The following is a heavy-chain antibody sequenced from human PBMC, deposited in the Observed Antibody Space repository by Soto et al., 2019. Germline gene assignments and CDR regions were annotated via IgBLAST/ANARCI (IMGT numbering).Heavy chain of an antibody. Sequence: QVQLVQSGAEVKKPGSSVKVSCKASGGTFSSYAISWVRQAPGQGLEWMGGIIPIFGTANYAQKFQGRVTITADESPSTDYMELSSLRSDDTAVYYCARISEVSDPYHWFDPWGQGTLVTVSS. CDR1: GGTFSSYA. CDR2: IIPIFGTA. J-gene: IGHJ5*02. CDR3: ARISEVSDPYHWFDP. V-gene: IGHV1-69*01. D-gene: IGHD6-25*01.